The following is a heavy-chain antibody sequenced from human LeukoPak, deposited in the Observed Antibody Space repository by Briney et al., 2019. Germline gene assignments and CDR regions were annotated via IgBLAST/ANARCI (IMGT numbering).Heavy chain of an antibody. CDR3: ARGTMYSSGRKILRAFDI. CDR1: GYTFTSYG. Sequence: ASVKVSCKASGYTFTSYGISWVRQAPGQGLEWMGWISAYNGNTNYAQKLQGRVTMTTDTSTSTAYMELSSLRSEDTAVYYCARGTMYSSGRKILRAFDIWGQGTMVTVSS. V-gene: IGHV1-18*01. D-gene: IGHD6-19*01. J-gene: IGHJ3*02. CDR2: ISAYNGNT.